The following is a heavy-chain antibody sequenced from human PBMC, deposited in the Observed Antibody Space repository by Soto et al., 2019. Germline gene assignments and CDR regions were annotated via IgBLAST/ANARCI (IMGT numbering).Heavy chain of an antibody. CDR3: AREKMIGPRLALHI. J-gene: IGHJ3*02. CDR1: GFTFSSYG. CDR2: IWYDGSNK. D-gene: IGHD3-22*01. Sequence: GGSLRLSCAASGFTFSSYGMHWVRQAPGKGLEWVAFIWYDGSNKYYADSVKGRFTISRDNSKNTLYLQMNSLRAEDTAVYYCAREKMIGPRLALHISGPATMGTVSS. V-gene: IGHV3-33*01.